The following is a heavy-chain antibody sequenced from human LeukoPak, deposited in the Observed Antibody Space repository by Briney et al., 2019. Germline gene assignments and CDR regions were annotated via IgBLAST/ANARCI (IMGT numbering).Heavy chain of an antibody. CDR1: GFTFSRHG. D-gene: IGHD3-22*01. CDR2: IWFDSSNK. Sequence: GGSLRLSCAGSGFTFSRHGMHWVRQAPGKGLEWVALIWFDSSNKYYVDSVKGRFTISRDNSKNTLYLQMNSLRAEDTAVYYCAKDQDYDNSGIDYWGQGTLVTVAS. V-gene: IGHV3-33*06. J-gene: IGHJ4*02. CDR3: AKDQDYDNSGIDY.